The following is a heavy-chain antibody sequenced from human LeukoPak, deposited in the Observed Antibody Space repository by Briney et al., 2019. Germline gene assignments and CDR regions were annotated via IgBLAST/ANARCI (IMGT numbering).Heavy chain of an antibody. CDR3: ARWVYYYGSGSYYRVPDAFDI. J-gene: IGHJ3*02. V-gene: IGHV4-34*01. D-gene: IGHD3-10*01. Sequence: SETLSLTCAVYGGSFSGYYWSWIRQPPGKGLEWIGEINHSGSTNYNPSLKSRVTISVDTSKNQFSLKLSSVTAADTAVYYCARWVYYYGSGSYYRVPDAFDIWGQGTMVTVSS. CDR1: GGSFSGYY. CDR2: INHSGST.